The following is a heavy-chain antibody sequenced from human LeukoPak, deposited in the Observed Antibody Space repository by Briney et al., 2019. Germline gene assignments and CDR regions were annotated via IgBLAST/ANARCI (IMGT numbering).Heavy chain of an antibody. D-gene: IGHD6-19*01. V-gene: IGHV4-59*08. Sequence: PSETLSLTCAVSGGSISSHYWGWIRQPPGKGLRWIGDIYYTGKNNYNPSLKSRVTISLDTSKDHLSLNLTSVLAADTAIYYCVRRDTGWNYFDYSGQGILVTVSS. CDR2: IYYTGKN. CDR3: VRRDTGWNYFDY. CDR1: GGSISSHY. J-gene: IGHJ4*02.